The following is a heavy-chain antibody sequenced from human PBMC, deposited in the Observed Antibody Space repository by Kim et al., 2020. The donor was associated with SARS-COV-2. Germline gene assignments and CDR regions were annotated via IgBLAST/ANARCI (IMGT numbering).Heavy chain of an antibody. Sequence: SETLSLTCTVSGGSISSYYWSWIRQPAGKGLEWIGRIYTSGSTNYNPSLKSRVTMSVDTSKNQFSLKLSSVTAADTAVYYCARGGVIAARSAHYYYGMDVWGQGTTVTVSS. D-gene: IGHD6-6*01. CDR2: IYTSGST. CDR1: GGSISSYY. V-gene: IGHV4-4*07. J-gene: IGHJ6*02. CDR3: ARGGVIAARSAHYYYGMDV.